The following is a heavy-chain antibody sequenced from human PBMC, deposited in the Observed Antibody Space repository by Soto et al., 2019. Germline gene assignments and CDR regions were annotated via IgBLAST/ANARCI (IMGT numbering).Heavy chain of an antibody. J-gene: IGHJ4*02. Sequence: GPSVKVSCKASGYTFTSYAMHWVRQAPGQRLEWMGWINAGNGNTKYSQKFQGRVTITRDTSASTAYMELSSLRSEDTAVYYCARDFWSYDYYFDYWGQGTLVTVSS. CDR3: ARDFWSYDYYFDY. V-gene: IGHV1-3*01. D-gene: IGHD5-12*01. CDR2: INAGNGNT. CDR1: GYTFTSYA.